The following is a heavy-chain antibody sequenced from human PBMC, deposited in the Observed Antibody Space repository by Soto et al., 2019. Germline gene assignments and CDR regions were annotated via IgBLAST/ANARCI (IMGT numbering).Heavy chain of an antibody. CDR2: TYYKSKWYY. CDR1: GDSVSSNSAG. V-gene: IGHV6-1*01. CDR3: ARSRGVYYYGSGTNGPPDY. D-gene: IGHD3-10*01. J-gene: IGHJ4*02. Sequence: SQTLSLTCDISGDSVSSNSAGWNWIRQTPSRGLEWLGRTYYKSKWYYTYAASVKSRITVSPDTSKNQFSLQLTSVTPEDTAVYYCARSRGVYYYGSGTNGPPDYWGQGTLVTVS.